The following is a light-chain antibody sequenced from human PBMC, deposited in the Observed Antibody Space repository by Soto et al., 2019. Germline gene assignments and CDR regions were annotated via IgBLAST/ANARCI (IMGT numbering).Light chain of an antibody. Sequence: EIVMTQSPATLSVSPGERATLSCRASQSVSSDLAWYQQKPGQAPRLLIYGASTRATGIPARFSGSGSGTEFNLTISSLQSEDFAVYYCQQYNNWPPYTFGQGTQLEIK. CDR3: QQYNNWPPYT. J-gene: IGKJ2*01. CDR1: QSVSSD. V-gene: IGKV3-15*01. CDR2: GAS.